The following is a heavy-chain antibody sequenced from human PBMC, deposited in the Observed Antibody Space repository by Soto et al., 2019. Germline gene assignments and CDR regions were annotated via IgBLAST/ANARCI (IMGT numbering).Heavy chain of an antibody. J-gene: IGHJ3*02. CDR1: GFTFDDYG. V-gene: IGHV3-20*04. Sequence: PGGSLRLSCAASGFTFDDYGMSWVRQAPGKGLEWVSGINWNGGSTGYADSVKGRFTISRDNAKNSLYLQMNSLRAEDTALYYCAREGYDILTGYSSHDAFDIWGQGTMVTVSS. CDR2: INWNGGST. D-gene: IGHD3-9*01. CDR3: AREGYDILTGYSSHDAFDI.